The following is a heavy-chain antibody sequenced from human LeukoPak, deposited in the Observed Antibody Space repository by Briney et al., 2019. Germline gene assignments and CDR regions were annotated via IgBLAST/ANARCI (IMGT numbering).Heavy chain of an antibody. J-gene: IGHJ4*02. CDR1: GGSISSHD. CDR2: IYHSGST. CDR3: ARSPVLRFLEWPYFDY. D-gene: IGHD3-3*01. Sequence: PSETLSLTCTVSGGSISSHDWSWIRQPPGKGLEWIGYIYHSGSTNYNPSLKSRVTISVDTSKNQSSLKLSSVTAADTAVYYSARSPVLRFLEWPYFDYWGQGTLVTVSS. V-gene: IGHV4-59*11.